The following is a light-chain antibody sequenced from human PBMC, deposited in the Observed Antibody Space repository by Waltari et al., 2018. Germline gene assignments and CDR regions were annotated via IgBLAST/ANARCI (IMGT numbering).Light chain of an antibody. CDR3: ALYMGSGIWV. CDR1: SGSLSTTSY. Sequence: QPVVTQEPSLSVSPGGTVTLTCALSSGSLSTTSYATWYQQTTGQAPRTLVYKANARSSGVPDRFSGSILGNTAALTITGAQADDESDYYCALYMGSGIWVFGGGTRLTVL. V-gene: IGLV8-61*01. J-gene: IGLJ3*02. CDR2: KAN.